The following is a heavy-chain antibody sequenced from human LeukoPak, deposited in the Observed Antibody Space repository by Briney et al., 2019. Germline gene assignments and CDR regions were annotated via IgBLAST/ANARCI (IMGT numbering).Heavy chain of an antibody. J-gene: IGHJ3*02. V-gene: IGHV3-30*18. CDR2: MSSHGSNK. Sequence: PPGTSLTLPCAASGFPLSTYGMHGVRKAPGKALEWVAVMSSHGSNKYYADSVKGRFTISRDNSKNTLYLQMNSLRTEDPAVYYCAKDRDDGFDIWGQGTMVSVPS. CDR3: AKDRDDGFDI. CDR1: GFPLSTYG.